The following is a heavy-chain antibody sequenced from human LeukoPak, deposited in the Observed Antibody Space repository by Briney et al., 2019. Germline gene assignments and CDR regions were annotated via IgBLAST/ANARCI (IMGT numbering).Heavy chain of an antibody. D-gene: IGHD3-10*01. CDR2: MNLTSSKK. CDR3: ARGGNRWNWYYYGSGSNRELDY. V-gene: IGHV1-8*01. CDR1: GYTFTSYG. Sequence: SVTVSCTASGYTFTSYGFNWVRQPPGPGHERMGWMNLTSSKKGYAQNFQGRVTMTRNTSISTAYMELSSLRSEDTAVYYCARGGNRWNWYYYGSGSNRELDYWGQGALVTVCS. J-gene: IGHJ4*02.